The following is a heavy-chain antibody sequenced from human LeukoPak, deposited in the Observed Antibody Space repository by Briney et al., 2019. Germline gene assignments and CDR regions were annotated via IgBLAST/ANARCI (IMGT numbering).Heavy chain of an antibody. V-gene: IGHV3-23*01. D-gene: IGHD6-19*01. Sequence: GGSLRLSCAASGFTFDDYGMSWVRQAPGKGLDWVSSISGSGAGTYYADSVKGRFTISRDNSKNTLYLQMNSLRAEDTAVYYCAKSIAVAFYSWGQGTLVTVSS. CDR2: ISGSGAGT. CDR1: GFTFDDYG. CDR3: AKSIAVAFYS. J-gene: IGHJ4*02.